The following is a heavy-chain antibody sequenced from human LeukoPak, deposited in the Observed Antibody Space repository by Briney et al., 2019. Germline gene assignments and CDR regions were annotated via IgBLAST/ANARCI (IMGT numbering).Heavy chain of an antibody. D-gene: IGHD3-22*01. CDR3: ARELRDSSGYYRDAFDI. V-gene: IGHV4-4*07. CDR2: IYTSGST. J-gene: IGHJ3*02. CDR1: GGSISSYY. Sequence: SETLSLTCTVSGGSISSYYWSWIRQPAGKGLEWIGRIYTSGSTNYNPSLKSRVTMSVDTSKNQFSLKLSSVTVADTAVYYCARELRDSSGYYRDAFDIWGQGTMVTVSS.